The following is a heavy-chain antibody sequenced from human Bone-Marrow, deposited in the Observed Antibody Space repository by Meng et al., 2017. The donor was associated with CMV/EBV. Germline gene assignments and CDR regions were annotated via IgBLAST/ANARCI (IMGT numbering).Heavy chain of an antibody. CDR1: GYTFTSYY. CDR2: INPSGGST. Sequence: QVQLVQSGAEVKKPGASVKVSCKASGYTFTSYYMHWGRQAPGQGLEWMGIINPSGGSTSYAQKFQGRVTMTRDTSTSTVYMELSSLRSEDTAVYYCARDLVVVPAANNWFDPWGQGTLVTVSS. J-gene: IGHJ5*02. D-gene: IGHD2-2*01. CDR3: ARDLVVVPAANNWFDP. V-gene: IGHV1-46*01.